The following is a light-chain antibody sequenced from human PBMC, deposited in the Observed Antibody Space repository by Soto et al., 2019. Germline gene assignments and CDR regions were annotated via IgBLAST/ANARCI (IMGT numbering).Light chain of an antibody. V-gene: IGLV2-23*01. CDR1: SSDVGSYNL. J-gene: IGLJ2*01. CDR2: EGS. CDR3: CSYAGSSTV. Sequence: QSALTQPASVSRSPGQSITISCTGTSSDVGSYNLVSWYQQHPGKAPKLMIYEGSKRPSGVSNRFSGSKSGNTASLTISGLQAEDEADYYCCSYAGSSTVFGGGTQLTVL.